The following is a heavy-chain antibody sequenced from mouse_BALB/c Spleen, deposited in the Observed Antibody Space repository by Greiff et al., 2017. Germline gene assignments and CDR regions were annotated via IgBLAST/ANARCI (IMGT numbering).Heavy chain of an antibody. V-gene: IGHV1-69*02. CDR1: GYTFTSYW. CDR3: TSMITRAMDY. J-gene: IGHJ4*01. CDR2: IYPSDSYT. Sequence: QVQLQQSGAELVRPGASVKLSCKASGYTFTSYWINWVKQRPGQGLEWIGNIYPSDSYTNYNQKFKDKATLTVDKSSSTAYMQLSSPTSEDSAVYYCTSMITRAMDYWGQGTSVTVSS. D-gene: IGHD2-4*01.